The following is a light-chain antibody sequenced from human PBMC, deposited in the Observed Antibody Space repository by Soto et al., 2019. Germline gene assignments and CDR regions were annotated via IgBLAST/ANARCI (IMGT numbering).Light chain of an antibody. V-gene: IGLV2-14*03. CDR2: DVS. CDR3: SSYTSSSTYV. CDR1: SSDVGRYNY. Sequence: QSALTQPASVSGSPGQSITISCTGSSSDVGRYNYVSWYQHHPGKAPKLIIYDVSDRPSGVSNRFSGSKSGNTASLTISGLQAEDEAAYYCSSYTSSSTYVFGTGTKLTVL. J-gene: IGLJ1*01.